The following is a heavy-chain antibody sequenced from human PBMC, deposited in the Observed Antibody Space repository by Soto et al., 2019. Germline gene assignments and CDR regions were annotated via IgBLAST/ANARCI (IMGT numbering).Heavy chain of an antibody. CDR1: GFTFSSYS. D-gene: IGHD2-8*01. CDR2: ISSSSSTI. Sequence: GSLRLSCAASGFTFSSYSMNWVRQAPGKGLEWVSYISSSSSTIYYADSVKGRFTISRDNAKNSLYLQMNSLRAEDTAVYYCARGVDIVLMVYASPDAFDIWGQGTMVTVSS. CDR3: ARGVDIVLMVYASPDAFDI. J-gene: IGHJ3*02. V-gene: IGHV3-48*01.